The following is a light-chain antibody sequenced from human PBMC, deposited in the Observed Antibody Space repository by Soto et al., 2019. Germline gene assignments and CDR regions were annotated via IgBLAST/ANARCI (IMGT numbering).Light chain of an antibody. CDR2: WAS. J-gene: IGKJ2*01. V-gene: IGKV4-1*01. CDR3: QQYCFSAPA. Sequence: DIVMTQSPDSLAVSVGERATINCKSSQSVFFSSKNKNYLAWYQQKPGQPPKLLIYWASTRESGVPDRFSGSGSGTDFTLTVSGLQAEHAAMCCCQQYCFSAPAFGHGNKREIK. CDR1: QSVFFSSKNKNY.